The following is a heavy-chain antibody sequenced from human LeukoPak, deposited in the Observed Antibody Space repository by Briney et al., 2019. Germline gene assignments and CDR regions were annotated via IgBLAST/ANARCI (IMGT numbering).Heavy chain of an antibody. D-gene: IGHD1-14*01. J-gene: IGHJ4*02. V-gene: IGHV1-8*01. CDR3: VRVPPGTTIYAY. CDR2: MNPNNSDI. CDR1: GYTFTIYH. Sequence: ASVKVSCKASGYTFTIYHINWVPQATGQGLEWVGWMNPNNSDIGYAQKFQGRVTMTRNTSIGTAYMELSSLRSEDTAIYYCVRVPPGTTIYAYWGQGTLVTVSS.